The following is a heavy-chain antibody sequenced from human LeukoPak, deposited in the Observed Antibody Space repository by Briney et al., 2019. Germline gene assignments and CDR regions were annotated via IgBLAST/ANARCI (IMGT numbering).Heavy chain of an antibody. V-gene: IGHV4-59*01. CDR1: GGSISSYY. J-gene: IGHJ5*02. D-gene: IGHD1-1*01. CDR2: ISYSGST. Sequence: SETLSLTCTVSGGSISSYYWSWIRQPPGKGLEWIGYISYSGSTNFNPSLKSRVTISVDTSKNQFSLKMSSVTAADTAVYYCAREGTAGTNLNWFDPWGQGTLVTVSS. CDR3: AREGTAGTNLNWFDP.